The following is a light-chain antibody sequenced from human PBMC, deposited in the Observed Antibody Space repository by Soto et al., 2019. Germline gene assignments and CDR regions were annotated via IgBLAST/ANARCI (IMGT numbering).Light chain of an antibody. J-gene: IGLJ1*01. V-gene: IGLV2-14*02. CDR1: NTDVENYNF. Sequence: SVLTQPASVSGSPGQSITIACTGINTDVENYNFVSWYQQHPGKAPKLMIYEDYKRPSGVSNRFSGSKSGNTASLTISGLQAEDEGDYYCNSYTSSTTYVFGTGTKV. CDR3: NSYTSSTTYV. CDR2: EDY.